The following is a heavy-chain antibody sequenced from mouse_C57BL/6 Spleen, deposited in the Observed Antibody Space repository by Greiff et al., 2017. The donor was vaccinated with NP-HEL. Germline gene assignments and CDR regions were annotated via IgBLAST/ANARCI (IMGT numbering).Heavy chain of an antibody. CDR1: GYAFSSSW. CDR2: IYPGDGDT. V-gene: IGHV1-82*01. J-gene: IGHJ4*01. CDR3: ARWGPIYYGNYYYAMDY. Sequence: QVQLKQSGPELVKPGASVKISCKASGYAFSSSWMNWVKQRPGKGLEWIGRIYPGDGDTNYNGKFKGKATLTADKSSSTAYMQLSSLTSEDSAVYFCARWGPIYYGNYYYAMDYWGQGTSVTVSS. D-gene: IGHD2-1*01.